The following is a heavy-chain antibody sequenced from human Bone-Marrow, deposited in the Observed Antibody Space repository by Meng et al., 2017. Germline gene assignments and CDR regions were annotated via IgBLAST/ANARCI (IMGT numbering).Heavy chain of an antibody. D-gene: IGHD3-3*01. V-gene: IGHV4-34*01. Sequence: QVQPESCAAGLLTSPAPLSLSCAVYGWSFSGYYWCWLRQPPGKGLQWIGEINHSGSTNYNPSLKSRVTISVDTSKNQFSLKLSSVTAADTAVYYCASGSVFRRTIFGVVIFDYWGQGTLVTVSS. CDR1: GWSFSGYY. CDR2: INHSGST. CDR3: ASGSVFRRTIFGVVIFDY. J-gene: IGHJ4*02.